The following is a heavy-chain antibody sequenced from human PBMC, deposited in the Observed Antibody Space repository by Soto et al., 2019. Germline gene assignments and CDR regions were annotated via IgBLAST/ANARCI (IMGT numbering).Heavy chain of an antibody. Sequence: QVQLVQSGAEVKKSGASVKVSCKASGYTFTSHDIDWVRQATGQGLEWMGWMNPNSGNTGYAQKFQGRVTMTRNTSISTAYMELSSLRSEDTAVYYCARWDYGYYARFDYWGQGTRVTVSS. J-gene: IGHJ4*02. CDR1: GYTFTSHD. CDR3: ARWDYGYYARFDY. V-gene: IGHV1-8*01. D-gene: IGHD4-17*01. CDR2: MNPNSGNT.